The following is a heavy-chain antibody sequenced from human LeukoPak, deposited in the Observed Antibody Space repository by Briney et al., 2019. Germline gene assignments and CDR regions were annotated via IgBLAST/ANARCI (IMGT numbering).Heavy chain of an antibody. CDR2: IYCSGST. V-gene: IGHV4-39*07. D-gene: IGHD3-9*01. Sequence: PSETLSLTCTVSGGSISSSSYYWGWICQPPGKGLEWIGSIYCSGSTYYNPSLRSRVTISVDTSKNQFSLKLSSVTAADTAVYYCARDRLLRYFDWSQNWFDPWGQGTLVTVSS. CDR1: GGSISSSSYY. J-gene: IGHJ5*02. CDR3: ARDRLLRYFDWSQNWFDP.